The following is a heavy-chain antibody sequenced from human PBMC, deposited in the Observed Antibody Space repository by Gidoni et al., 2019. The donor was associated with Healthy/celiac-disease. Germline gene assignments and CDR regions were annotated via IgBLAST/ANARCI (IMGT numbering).Heavy chain of an antibody. D-gene: IGHD3-3*01. Sequence: EVQLVESGGGLVQPGGSLRLSCAASGFTFSSYWMSWVRQAPGKGLEWVANIKQDGSEKYYVDSVKGRFTISRDNAKNSLYLQMNSLRAEDTAVYYCARDGYDFWSGFRWFDPWGQGTLVTVSS. V-gene: IGHV3-7*04. J-gene: IGHJ5*02. CDR1: GFTFSSYW. CDR2: IKQDGSEK. CDR3: ARDGYDFWSGFRWFDP.